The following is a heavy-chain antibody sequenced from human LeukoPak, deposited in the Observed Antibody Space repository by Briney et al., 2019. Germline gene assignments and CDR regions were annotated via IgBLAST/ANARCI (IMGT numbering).Heavy chain of an antibody. Sequence: SVKVSCKASGGTFSSYAISWVRQAPGQGLEWMGGIIPIFGTANYAQKFQGRVTMTRDTSTNTVYMELSSLRSEDTAVYYCARGLYDYSPLHFWGQGTLVTVSS. CDR1: GGTFSSYA. J-gene: IGHJ4*02. V-gene: IGHV1-69*05. CDR2: IIPIFGTA. D-gene: IGHD4-11*01. CDR3: ARGLYDYSPLHF.